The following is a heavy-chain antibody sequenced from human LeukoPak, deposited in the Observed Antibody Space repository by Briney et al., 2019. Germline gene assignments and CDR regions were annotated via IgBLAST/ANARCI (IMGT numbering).Heavy chain of an antibody. D-gene: IGHD3-10*01. CDR1: GYSFNDYW. Sequence: GESLKISCKGSGYSFNDYWVGWVRQMPGKGLEWMGIIYPGDSDTRYSPSFQGQVTISADESISTAYLQWSSLKASDTAMYYCARARHYGSGSYYPFDYWGQGILVTVSS. CDR2: IYPGDSDT. CDR3: ARARHYGSGSYYPFDY. J-gene: IGHJ4*02. V-gene: IGHV5-51*01.